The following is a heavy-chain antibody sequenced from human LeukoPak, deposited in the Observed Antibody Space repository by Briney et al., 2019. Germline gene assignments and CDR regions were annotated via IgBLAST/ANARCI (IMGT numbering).Heavy chain of an antibody. CDR3: ARDPGSSYFDY. V-gene: IGHV4-4*07. CDR2: IYTSGST. CDR1: GGSISSYD. D-gene: IGHD1-26*01. Sequence: SETLSLTCTVSGGSISSYDWSWIRQPAGTGLEWIGRIYTSGSTNYNPSLKSRVTISVDKSKNQFSLKLSSVTAADTAVYYCARDPGSSYFDYWGQGTLVTVSS. J-gene: IGHJ4*02.